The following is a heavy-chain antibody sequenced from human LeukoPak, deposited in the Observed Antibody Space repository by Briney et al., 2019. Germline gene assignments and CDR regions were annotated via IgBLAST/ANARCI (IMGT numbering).Heavy chain of an antibody. J-gene: IGHJ3*02. D-gene: IGHD5-18*01. V-gene: IGHV3-23*01. CDR2: LSASGGGT. Sequence: GGSLRLSCAASGLTFSNFAMTWVRQTPGKGLEWVSALSASGGGTFYAPSVKGRFTISRDNSKNTVSLQMNNLRAEDTALYYCATVLHTSMTTWAAFDTWGQGTMVTVYS. CDR1: GLTFSNFA. CDR3: ATVLHTSMTTWAAFDT.